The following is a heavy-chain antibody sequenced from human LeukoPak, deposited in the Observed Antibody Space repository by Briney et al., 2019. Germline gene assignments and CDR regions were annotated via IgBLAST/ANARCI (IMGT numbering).Heavy chain of an antibody. CDR2: INHSGST. D-gene: IGHD6-6*01. Sequence: SETLSLTCAVYGGSFSGYYWSWIRQPPGKGPEWIGEINHSGSTNYNPSLKSRVTISVDTSKNQFSLKLSSVTAADTAVYYCARGRGNLIAARLDYWGQGTLVTVSS. V-gene: IGHV4-34*01. CDR3: ARGRGNLIAARLDY. CDR1: GGSFSGYY. J-gene: IGHJ4*02.